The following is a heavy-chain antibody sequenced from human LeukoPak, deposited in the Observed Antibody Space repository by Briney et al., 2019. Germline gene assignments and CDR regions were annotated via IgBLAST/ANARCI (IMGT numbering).Heavy chain of an antibody. V-gene: IGHV4-34*01. J-gene: IGHJ3*02. CDR2: INHSGST. Sequence: PSETLSLTCAVYGGSFSGYYWSWIREPPGKGLDWIGEINHSGSTNYNPSLKSRVTISVDTSKNQFSLKLSSVTAADTAVYYCARDYYGDAFDIWGQGTMVTVSS. CDR1: GGSFSGYY. D-gene: IGHD3-22*01. CDR3: ARDYYGDAFDI.